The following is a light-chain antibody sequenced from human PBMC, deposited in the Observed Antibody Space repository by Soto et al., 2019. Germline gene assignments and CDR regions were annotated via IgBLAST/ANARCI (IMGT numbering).Light chain of an antibody. V-gene: IGLV2-11*01. J-gene: IGLJ1*01. Sequence: QSALTQPRSVSGSPGQSVTISCTGTSSDVGGYNYVSWYQQHPGKAPKLMIYDVSKRPSGVPDRFSGSKSGNTASLTISGLQAEDGADYYCCSYAGSYISYVFGTGTKLTVL. CDR2: DVS. CDR3: CSYAGSYISYV. CDR1: SSDVGGYNY.